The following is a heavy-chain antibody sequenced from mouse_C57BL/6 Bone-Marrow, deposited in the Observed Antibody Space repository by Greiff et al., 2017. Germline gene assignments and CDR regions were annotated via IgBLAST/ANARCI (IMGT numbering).Heavy chain of an antibody. V-gene: IGHV1-85*01. CDR1: GYTFTSYD. J-gene: IGHJ4*01. CDR3: ARDGDYDDYAMDY. D-gene: IGHD2-4*01. Sequence: QVQLQQSGPELVKPGASVKLSCKASGYTFTSYDINWVKQRPGQGLEWIGWIYPRDGSTKYNEKFKDKATLSADKSSSTAYMQLSSLTYEDSAVYYCARDGDYDDYAMDYWGQGTSVTVSS. CDR2: IYPRDGST.